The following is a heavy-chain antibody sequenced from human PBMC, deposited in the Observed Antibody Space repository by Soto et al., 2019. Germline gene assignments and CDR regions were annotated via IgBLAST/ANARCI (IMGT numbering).Heavy chain of an antibody. Sequence: QVQLVESGGGVVQPGRSLRLSCAASGFTFSSYGMHWVRQAPGTGLEWVAVIWYDGSNKYYADSVKGRFTISRDNSKNRLYLQMNSLRAEDTAVYYCARGARGDCWSNMDVWGKGTKVTVSS. D-gene: IGHD3-3*01. CDR1: GFTFSSYG. CDR2: IWYDGSNK. V-gene: IGHV3-33*01. J-gene: IGHJ6*03. CDR3: ARGARGDCWSNMDV.